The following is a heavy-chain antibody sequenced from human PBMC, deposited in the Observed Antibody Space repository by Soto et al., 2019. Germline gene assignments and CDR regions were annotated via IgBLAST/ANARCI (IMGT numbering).Heavy chain of an antibody. V-gene: IGHV3-11*05. CDR1: GFTFSDYY. J-gene: IGHJ6*03. D-gene: IGHD2-2*01. CDR3: AKAYCTARQYCSSTSYNYYMDV. CDR2: TSSSSSYT. Sequence: GGSLRLSCAASGFTFSDYYVSWIRQAPGKGLEWVSYTSSSSSYTNYADSVKGRFTISRDNAKNSLYLQMNSLRAEDTAVYYCAKAYCTARQYCSSTSYNYYMDVWGKGTTVTVSS.